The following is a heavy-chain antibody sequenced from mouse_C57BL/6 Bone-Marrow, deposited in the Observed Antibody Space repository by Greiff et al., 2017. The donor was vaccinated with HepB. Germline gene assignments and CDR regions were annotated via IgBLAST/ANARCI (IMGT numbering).Heavy chain of an antibody. CDR2: IRLKSDNYAT. CDR3: TTVAGELTGYFDY. Sequence: EVKLVESGGGLVQPGGSMKLSCVASGFTFSNYWMNWVRQSPEKGLEWVAQIRLKSDNYATHYAESVKGRFTISRDDSKSSVYLQMNNLRAEDTGIYYCTTVAGELTGYFDYWGQGTTLTVSS. V-gene: IGHV6-3*01. J-gene: IGHJ2*01. CDR1: GFTFSNYW. D-gene: IGHD4-1*01.